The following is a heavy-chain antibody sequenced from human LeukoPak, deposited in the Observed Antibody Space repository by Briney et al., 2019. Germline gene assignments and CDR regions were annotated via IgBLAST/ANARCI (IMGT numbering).Heavy chain of an antibody. J-gene: IGHJ3*01. CDR2: IKQDGNEK. CDR1: GFTFSSYW. CDR3: AKPITVSGATDAFDV. Sequence: GGSLRLSCAASGFTFSSYWMNWVRQAPGKGLEWVANIKQDGNEKYYVDSVKGRFTISRDNAKNSLYLQMNSLRVEDMAVCYCAKPITVSGATDAFDVWGQGTMVTVSS. V-gene: IGHV3-7*01. D-gene: IGHD3-3*01.